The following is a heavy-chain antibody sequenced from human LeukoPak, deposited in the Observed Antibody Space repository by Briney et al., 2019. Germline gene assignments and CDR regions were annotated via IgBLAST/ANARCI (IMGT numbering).Heavy chain of an antibody. Sequence: ASVKVSCKASGYTFTSYDINWVRQATGQRLEWMGWMNPNSGNTGYAQKFQDRVTMTRNTSISTAYMELSSLRSEDTAVYYCARDAAASGYSYDYWGQGTLVTVSS. V-gene: IGHV1-8*01. CDR1: GYTFTSYD. CDR2: MNPNSGNT. D-gene: IGHD5-18*01. J-gene: IGHJ4*02. CDR3: ARDAAASGYSYDY.